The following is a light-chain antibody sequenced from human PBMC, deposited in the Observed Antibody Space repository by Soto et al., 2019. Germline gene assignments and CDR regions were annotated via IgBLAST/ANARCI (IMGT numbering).Light chain of an antibody. CDR2: AAS. CDR3: QSYNTASPT. CDR1: QSVSRS. V-gene: IGKV1-39*01. Sequence: QLTQSPSSLSASVGDRVIITCRASQSVSRSLNWYQQKAGQAPKLLIYAASTLHSGVPSRFSGSGSGTDFNLTISGLQTEDLATYYCQSYNTASPTFGQGTRLEIK. J-gene: IGKJ5*01.